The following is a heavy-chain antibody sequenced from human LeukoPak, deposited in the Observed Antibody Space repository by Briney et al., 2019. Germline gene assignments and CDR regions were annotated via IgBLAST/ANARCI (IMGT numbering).Heavy chain of an antibody. Sequence: GGSLGLSCAASGFTFIGYPMHWVRQAPGKGLEWVAVISYDGRNKYYADSVKGRFTISRDNSKKILYLQMNSLRPEDTAVYFCARDLIGGVTLEPYYFDFWGQGTLVSVSS. CDR2: ISYDGRNK. V-gene: IGHV3-30*04. CDR1: GFTFIGYP. D-gene: IGHD3-16*01. CDR3: ARDLIGGVTLEPYYFDF. J-gene: IGHJ4*02.